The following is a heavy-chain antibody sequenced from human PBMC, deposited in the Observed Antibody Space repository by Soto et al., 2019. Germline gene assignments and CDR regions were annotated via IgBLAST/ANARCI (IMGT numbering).Heavy chain of an antibody. V-gene: IGHV3-33*01. J-gene: IGHJ6*02. CDR2: IWYDGSNK. CDR3: AREGSYCYGMDV. CDR1: GFTFSSYG. Sequence: GGSLRLSCAASGFTFSSYGMHWVRQAPGKGLEWVAVIWYDGSNKYYADSVKGRFTISRDNSKNTLYLQMNSLRAEDTAVYYCAREGSYCYGMDVWGQGTTVSASS.